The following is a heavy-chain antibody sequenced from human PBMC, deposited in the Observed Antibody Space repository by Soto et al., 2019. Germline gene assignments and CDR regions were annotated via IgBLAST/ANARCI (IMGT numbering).Heavy chain of an antibody. CDR2: MDPNSGNT. D-gene: IGHD6-19*01. CDR3: ASSGWDNDAFDI. Sequence: ASVKVSCKASGYTFTSYDINWVRQATGQGLEWMGWMDPNSGNTGYAQKFQGRVTMTRNTSISTAYMELSSLRSEDTAVYYCASSGWDNDAFDIWGQGTMVTVS. CDR1: GYTFTSYD. J-gene: IGHJ3*02. V-gene: IGHV1-8*01.